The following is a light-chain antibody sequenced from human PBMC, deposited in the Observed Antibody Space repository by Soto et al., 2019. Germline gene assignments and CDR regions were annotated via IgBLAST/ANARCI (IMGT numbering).Light chain of an antibody. J-gene: IGKJ1*01. V-gene: IGKV1-5*03. Sequence: DIQMTQSPSTLSASVGDRVTITCRASQSISDWLAWYQQKPGEAPRLLIYRASTLQSGVSSRFRGSASGTEFTLTISDLQPDDFATYYSQQYHIYSWTFGQGTAVGIK. CDR1: QSISDW. CDR3: QQYHIYSWT. CDR2: RAS.